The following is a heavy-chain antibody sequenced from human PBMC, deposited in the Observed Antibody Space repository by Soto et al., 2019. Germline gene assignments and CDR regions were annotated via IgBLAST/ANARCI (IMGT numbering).Heavy chain of an antibody. CDR3: ARDRVPAGFDP. V-gene: IGHV4-34*01. J-gene: IGHJ5*02. Sequence: SETLSLTCAVYGGSFSGYYWSWIRQPPGKGLEWIGEINHSGSTNYNPSLKSRVTISVDTSKNQFSLKLSSVTAADTAVYYCARDRVPAGFDPWGQGTLVTVSS. CDR1: GGSFSGYY. D-gene: IGHD2-2*01. CDR2: INHSGST.